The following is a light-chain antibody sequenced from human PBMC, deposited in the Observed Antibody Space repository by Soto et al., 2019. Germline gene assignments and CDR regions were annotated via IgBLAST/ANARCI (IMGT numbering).Light chain of an antibody. Sequence: DIQMTQSPSSLSASLGDRVTITCQASQAISKYLHWYHQRPGKAPILVIYDASNLEAGAPSRFSGGGSGTSFTHTISSLQPEDLGTYFCQQYNHLPYTFGQGTKLDIK. CDR2: DAS. CDR3: QQYNHLPYT. CDR1: QAISKY. V-gene: IGKV1-33*01. J-gene: IGKJ2*01.